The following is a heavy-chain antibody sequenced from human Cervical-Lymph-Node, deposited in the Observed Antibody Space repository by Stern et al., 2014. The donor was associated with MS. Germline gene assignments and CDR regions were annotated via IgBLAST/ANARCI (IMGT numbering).Heavy chain of an antibody. CDR2: IWHDGSNK. CDR1: GFIFNTYG. D-gene: IGHD3-22*01. CDR3: ARDEYDSSGYFYY. Sequence: VELEESGGGVVQPGRSLRLSCAASGFIFNTYGMHWVRQAPGKGLEWVAMIWHDGSNKIYADSVKGRFTISRDNSKNTLFLQMTSLRADDTAVYYCARDEYDSSGYFYYWGQGTLVTVSS. J-gene: IGHJ4*02. V-gene: IGHV3-33*01.